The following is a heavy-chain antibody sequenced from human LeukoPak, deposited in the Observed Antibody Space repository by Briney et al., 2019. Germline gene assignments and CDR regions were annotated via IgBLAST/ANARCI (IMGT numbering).Heavy chain of an antibody. D-gene: IGHD6-19*01. CDR3: ARGGSGWSYWYFDL. CDR2: ISYDGSNK. CDR1: GFTFSSYA. Sequence: PGGSLRLSCAASGFTFSSYAMHWVRQAPGKGLEWVAVISYDGSNKYYADSVKGRFTISRDNSKNTLYLQMNSLRAEDTAVYYCARGGSGWSYWYFDLWGRGTLVTVSS. J-gene: IGHJ2*01. V-gene: IGHV3-30*04.